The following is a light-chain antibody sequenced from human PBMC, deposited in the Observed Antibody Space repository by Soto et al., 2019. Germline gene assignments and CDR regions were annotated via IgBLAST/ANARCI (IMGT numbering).Light chain of an antibody. CDR3: QQSYSTTWT. V-gene: IGKV1-39*01. CDR1: QDISSR. CDR2: AAS. J-gene: IGKJ1*01. Sequence: DIQLTQSPSFLSASVGDRVTITCRASQDISSRLAWYQQKPGIAPKLLIYAASTLQSGVPSRFSGSGSETDFTLTISSLQPEDFATYSCQQSYSTTWTFGQGTKVDI.